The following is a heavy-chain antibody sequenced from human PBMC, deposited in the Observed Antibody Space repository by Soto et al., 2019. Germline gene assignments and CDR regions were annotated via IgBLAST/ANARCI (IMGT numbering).Heavy chain of an antibody. Sequence: SVKVSCKASGGTFSSYAISWVRQAPGQGLEWMGGIIPIFGTANYAQKFQGRVTITADESTSTAYMELSSLRSEDTAVYYCARVGQHLGYGMDVWGQGTTVTVSS. CDR2: IIPIFGTA. CDR3: ARVGQHLGYGMDV. V-gene: IGHV1-69*13. CDR1: GGTFSSYA. D-gene: IGHD3-16*01. J-gene: IGHJ6*02.